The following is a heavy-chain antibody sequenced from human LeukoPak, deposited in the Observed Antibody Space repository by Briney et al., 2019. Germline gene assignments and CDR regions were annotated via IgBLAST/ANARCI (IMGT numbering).Heavy chain of an antibody. CDR2: ISHSGSST. Sequence: GGSLRLSCAASRFTFSNSAMSWVRQAPGKGPEWVSAISHSGSSTYYADSVKGRLTISRDNSNNTLYLQMNSLRAEDTAVYYCAKDRSAITTGSGYFDYWGQGILATVSS. J-gene: IGHJ4*02. CDR3: AKDRSAITTGSGYFDY. CDR1: RFTFSNSA. D-gene: IGHD4-11*01. V-gene: IGHV3-23*01.